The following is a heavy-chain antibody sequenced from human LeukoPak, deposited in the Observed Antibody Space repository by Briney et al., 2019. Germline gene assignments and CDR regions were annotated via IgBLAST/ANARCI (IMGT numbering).Heavy chain of an antibody. D-gene: IGHD6-6*01. CDR1: GGSFSGYY. CDR3: ARARRSSIAGRPRDFDY. J-gene: IGHJ4*02. V-gene: IGHV4-34*01. CDR2: INHSGST. Sequence: PSETLSLTCAVYGGSFSGYYWSWIRQPPGKGLEWIGEINHSGSTNYNPSLKSRVTISVDTSKNQSSLKLSSVTAADTAVYYCARARRSSIAGRPRDFDYWGQGTLVTVSS.